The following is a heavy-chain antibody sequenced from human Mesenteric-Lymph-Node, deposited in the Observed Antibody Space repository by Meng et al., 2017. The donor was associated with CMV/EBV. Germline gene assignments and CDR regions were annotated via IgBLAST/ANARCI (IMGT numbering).Heavy chain of an antibody. D-gene: IGHD3/OR15-3a*01. CDR2: IGTIHDT. V-gene: IGHV3-13*01. Sequence: GESLKISCVASGFTFSDYDMHWVRQVTGKRLEWVSAIGTIHDTFYPDSVKGRFTISRENAKNSVYLQMNSLRAGDTAVYYCARASKDFSTGHWDYGMDVWGQGATVTVSS. J-gene: IGHJ6*02. CDR3: ARASKDFSTGHWDYGMDV. CDR1: GFTFSDYD.